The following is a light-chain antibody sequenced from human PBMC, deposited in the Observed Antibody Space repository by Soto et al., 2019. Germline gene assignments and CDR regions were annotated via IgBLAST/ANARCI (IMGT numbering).Light chain of an antibody. V-gene: IGKV1-39*01. CDR3: QQSYSTPPT. CDR2: AAS. Sequence: DIQMTQSPSSLSASVGDRVTITCRASQSISSYLNWYQQKPGKAPKLLIYAASSLRSGVPSRFSGSGSGTDFTLTISSLQPEDFATYYCQQSYSTPPTFGQGTDWRL. J-gene: IGKJ5*01. CDR1: QSISSY.